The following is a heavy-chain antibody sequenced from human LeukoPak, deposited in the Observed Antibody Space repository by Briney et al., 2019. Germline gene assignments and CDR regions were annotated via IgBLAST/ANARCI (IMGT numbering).Heavy chain of an antibody. CDR1: GYTFTSYY. CDR3: ARDFSVAGTGGVWFINDY. CDR2: INPSGGST. Sequence: ASVKVSCKASGYTFTSYYMHWVRQAPGQGLEWMGIINPSGGSTSYAQKFQGRVTMTRDMSTSTVYMELSSLRSEDTAVYYCARDFSVAGTGGVWFINDYWGQGTLVTVSS. D-gene: IGHD6-19*01. V-gene: IGHV1-46*01. J-gene: IGHJ4*02.